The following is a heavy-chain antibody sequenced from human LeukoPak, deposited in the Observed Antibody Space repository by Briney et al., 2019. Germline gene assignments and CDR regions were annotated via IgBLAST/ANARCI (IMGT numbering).Heavy chain of an antibody. CDR2: INHSGST. V-gene: IGHV4-34*01. J-gene: IGHJ5*02. CDR1: GGSFSGYY. D-gene: IGHD6-6*01. Sequence: SETLSLTCAVYGGSFSGYYWSWIRQPPGKGLEWIGEINHSGSTNYNPSLKSRVTISVDTSKNQFSLKLSSVTAADTAVYYCARGIAARSRPGRWYWFDPWGQGTLVTVSS. CDR3: ARGIAARSRPGRWYWFDP.